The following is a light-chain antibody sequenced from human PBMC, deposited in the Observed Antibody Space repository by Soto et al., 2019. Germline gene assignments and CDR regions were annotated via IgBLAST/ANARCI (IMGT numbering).Light chain of an antibody. V-gene: IGLV2-11*01. CDR1: SRDVGGYNY. CDR2: DVS. CDR3: CSYAGSYTHYV. Sequence: QSALTQPRSVSGSPGQSVTISCTGTSRDVGGYNYVSWYQQHPGKAPKLMIYDVSKLPSGVPDCFSGSKSGNTASLTISGLQAEDEADYSCCSYAGSYTHYVFGTGTKVTVL. J-gene: IGLJ1*01.